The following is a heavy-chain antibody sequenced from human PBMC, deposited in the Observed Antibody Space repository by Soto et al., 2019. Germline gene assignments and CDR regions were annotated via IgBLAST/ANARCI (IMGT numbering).Heavy chain of an antibody. CDR1: GGSISIYY. V-gene: IGHV4-59*01. D-gene: IGHD4-17*01. CDR2: IYYSGST. CDR3: ARGNDYGDYYFDY. Sequence: QVQLQESGPGLVKPSETLSLTCTVSGGSISIYYWSWIRQPPGKGLEWIGYIYYSGSTNYNPSLNXRLXISVDTSKNQFSLKLSSVTAADTAVYSCARGNDYGDYYFDYWGQGTLVTVSS. J-gene: IGHJ4*02.